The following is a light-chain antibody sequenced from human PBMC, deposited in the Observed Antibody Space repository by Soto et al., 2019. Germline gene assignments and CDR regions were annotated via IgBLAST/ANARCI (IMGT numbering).Light chain of an antibody. CDR2: GAS. Sequence: EIVLTQSPGALSLSPGDRATLSCRASQSVSSTYLAWYQQKAGQAPKLLVYGASTRATGTPDRFSGSGSGTYFTLTISRLGPEDFAVYYCQHYGRSLTWTFGQGTKVDIK. V-gene: IGKV3-20*01. CDR3: QHYGRSLTWT. J-gene: IGKJ1*01. CDR1: QSVSSTY.